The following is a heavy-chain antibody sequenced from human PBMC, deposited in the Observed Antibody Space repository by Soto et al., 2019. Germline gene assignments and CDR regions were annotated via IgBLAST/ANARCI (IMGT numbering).Heavy chain of an antibody. D-gene: IGHD3-16*01. V-gene: IGHV4-4*02. CDR2: IYHSGST. Sequence: QVQLQESGPGLVKPSGTLSLTCAVSSGSISSSNWWSWVRQPPGKGLEWIGEIYHSGSTNYNPSLKSRVTISVDKSKNQFSLKLSSVTAADTAVYYCAGSRIMITFGGVTGIFDYWGQGTLVTVSS. CDR3: AGSRIMITFGGVTGIFDY. J-gene: IGHJ4*02. CDR1: SGSISSSNW.